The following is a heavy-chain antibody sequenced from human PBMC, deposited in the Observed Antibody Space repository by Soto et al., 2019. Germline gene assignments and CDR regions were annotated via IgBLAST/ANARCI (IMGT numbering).Heavy chain of an antibody. V-gene: IGHV1-2*04. CDR1: GYTFTGYY. Sequence: QVQLVQSGAEVKNPGASVKVSCKASGYTFTGYYMHWVRQAPGQGLEWMGWINPNSGGTNYAQKFQGWVTMTRDTSINRVFMEVNRLTSDDTAVYYCARAHCISTTCYLDYWGQGTLVTVSS. CDR3: ARAHCISTTCYLDY. J-gene: IGHJ4*02. CDR2: INPNSGGT. D-gene: IGHD2-2*01.